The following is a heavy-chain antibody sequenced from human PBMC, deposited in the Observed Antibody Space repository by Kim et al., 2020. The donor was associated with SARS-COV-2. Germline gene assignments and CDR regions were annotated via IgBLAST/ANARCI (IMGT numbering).Heavy chain of an antibody. J-gene: IGHJ4*01. CDR2: INHSGST. CDR1: GGSFSGYY. CDR3: ARRGYSNYGSGPNAYYFD. Sequence: SETLSLTCAVYGGSFSGYYWSWIRQPPGKGLEWIGEINHSGSTNYNPSLKSRVTISVDTSKNQFSLKLSSVTAADTAVYYCARRGYSNYGSGPNAYYFD. D-gene: IGHD5-18*01. V-gene: IGHV4-34*01.